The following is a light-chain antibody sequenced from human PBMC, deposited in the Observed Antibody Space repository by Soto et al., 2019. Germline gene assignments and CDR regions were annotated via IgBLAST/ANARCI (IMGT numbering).Light chain of an antibody. J-gene: IGKJ1*01. V-gene: IGKV3-15*01. CDR1: QGLNRN. Sequence: ETGLAQSPATLAVAPGGTTTLSRTTSQGLNRNLAWYQQKLGQAPRVLIYGASTRAAGIPARFSGSGSGTEFILTISSLQSEDFAVYYCHEYNTWPWTFGQGTTGDIK. CDR3: HEYNTWPWT. CDR2: GAS.